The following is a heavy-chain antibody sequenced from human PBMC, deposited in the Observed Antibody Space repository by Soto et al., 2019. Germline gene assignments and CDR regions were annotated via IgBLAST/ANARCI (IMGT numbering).Heavy chain of an antibody. V-gene: IGHV6-1*01. J-gene: IGHJ6*04. Sequence: QVQLQQSGPGLVKPSQTLSLTCAISGDSVSSDSAAWNWIRQSPSRGLEWLGRTYYRSKWYNDYAVYVKSRITFNQDTSQTQFSLQLNSVTPEDTAVYFCSRSGGSAYSYYGMDVWGKGTTVTVSS. CDR3: SRSGGSAYSYYGMDV. D-gene: IGHD3-22*01. CDR1: GDSVSSDSAA. CDR2: TYYRSKWYN.